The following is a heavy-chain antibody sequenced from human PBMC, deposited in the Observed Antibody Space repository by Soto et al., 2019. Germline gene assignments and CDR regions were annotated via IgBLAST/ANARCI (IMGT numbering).Heavy chain of an antibody. J-gene: IGHJ6*02. CDR2: IWNDGNGY. CDR3: ARLQISPPTRGAATARGGMDI. D-gene: IGHD6-13*01. V-gene: IGHV3-33*01. Sequence: QVQLVESGGGVVQPGRSLRLSCAASGFNFNNYGMHWVRQAPGKGLEWVAVIWNDGNGYYYANSVKGRFTISRDNSKNTRFLQMSRLRAEDTAVYYCARLQISPPTRGAATARGGMDIWGQGTTVTVSS. CDR1: GFNFNNYG.